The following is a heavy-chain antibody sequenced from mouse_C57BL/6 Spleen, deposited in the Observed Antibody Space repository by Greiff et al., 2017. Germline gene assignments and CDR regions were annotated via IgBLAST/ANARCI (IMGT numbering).Heavy chain of an antibody. V-gene: IGHV1-42*01. CDR3: ARIYYSNYDYAMDY. Sequence: VQLKQSGPELVKPGASVKISCKASGYSFTGYYMNWVKQSPEKSLEWIGEINPSTGGTTYNQKFKAKATLTVDKSSSTAYMQLKSLTSEDSAVYYCARIYYSNYDYAMDYWGQGTSVTVSS. CDR2: INPSTGGT. D-gene: IGHD2-5*01. CDR1: GYSFTGYY. J-gene: IGHJ4*01.